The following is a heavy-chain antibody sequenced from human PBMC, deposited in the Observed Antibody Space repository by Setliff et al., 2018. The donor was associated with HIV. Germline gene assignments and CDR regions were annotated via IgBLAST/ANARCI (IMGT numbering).Heavy chain of an antibody. V-gene: IGHV3-21*01. Sequence: GGSLRLSCAASGFTFSSYTMHWVRQAPGKGLEWVASISGGGKSIYYADSVKGRFTISRDNADTSLYLQMNSLRAEDTAVYYCVKDEEYIGVVSATMNMPGYYHYYYMDVWGKGSTVTVSS. CDR1: GFTFSSYT. J-gene: IGHJ6*03. D-gene: IGHD2-2*01. CDR2: ISGGGKSI. CDR3: VKDEEYIGVVSATMNMPGYYHYYYMDV.